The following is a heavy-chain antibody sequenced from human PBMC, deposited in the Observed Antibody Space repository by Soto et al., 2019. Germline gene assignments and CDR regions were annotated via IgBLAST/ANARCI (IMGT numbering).Heavy chain of an antibody. CDR2: ISGNGGST. Sequence: PGGSLRLSCAASGFTFSSYAMSWVRQAPGKGLEWVSAISGNGGSTYYADSVKGRFTISRDNSKNTLYLQMNSLRAEDTAVYYCAKDDGSFTYFDYWGQGTRVTVSS. J-gene: IGHJ4*02. V-gene: IGHV3-23*01. CDR3: AKDDGSFTYFDY. CDR1: GFTFSSYA. D-gene: IGHD6-13*01.